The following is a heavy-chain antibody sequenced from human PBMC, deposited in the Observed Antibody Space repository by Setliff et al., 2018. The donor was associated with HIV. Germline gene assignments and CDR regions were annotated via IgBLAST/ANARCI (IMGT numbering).Heavy chain of an antibody. Sequence: GGSLRLSCAASGFTFSSYAMSWVRQAPGTGLEWVSAISGSGGSTYYADSVNGRFTISRDNSKNTLYLQMNSLRAEDTAVYYCAKGRYSSGANYYYYYMDVWGKGTTVTVSS. CDR1: GFTFSSYA. J-gene: IGHJ6*03. CDR3: AKGRYSSGANYYYYYMDV. D-gene: IGHD6-19*01. CDR2: ISGSGGST. V-gene: IGHV3-23*01.